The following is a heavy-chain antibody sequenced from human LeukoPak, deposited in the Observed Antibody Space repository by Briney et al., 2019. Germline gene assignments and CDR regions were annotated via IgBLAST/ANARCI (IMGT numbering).Heavy chain of an antibody. D-gene: IGHD3-10*01. CDR2: IYVSGST. Sequence: SETLSLTCTVSGASISSYYWSWIRQPAGKGLEWIGRIYVSGSTTYNPSLESRVTMSLDTSKNQFSLKLSSVTAADTAVYYCARNRYSYRSGNYGVPNWFDPWGQGTLVTVSS. CDR3: ARNRYSYRSGNYGVPNWFDP. CDR1: GASISSYY. J-gene: IGHJ5*02. V-gene: IGHV4-4*07.